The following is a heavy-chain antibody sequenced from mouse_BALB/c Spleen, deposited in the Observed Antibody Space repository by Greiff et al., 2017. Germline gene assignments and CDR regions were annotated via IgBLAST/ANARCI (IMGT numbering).Heavy chain of an antibody. CDR3: ARKAATNYFDY. V-gene: IGHV5-9-4*01. D-gene: IGHD1-2*01. Sequence: EVQLVESGGGLVKPGGSLKLSCAASGFTFSSYAMSWVRQSPEKRLEWVAEISSGGSYTYYPDTVTGRFTISRDNAKNTLYLEMSGLRSEDTAMYYCARKAATNYFDYWGQGTTLTVSS. J-gene: IGHJ2*01. CDR1: GFTFSSYA. CDR2: ISSGGSYT.